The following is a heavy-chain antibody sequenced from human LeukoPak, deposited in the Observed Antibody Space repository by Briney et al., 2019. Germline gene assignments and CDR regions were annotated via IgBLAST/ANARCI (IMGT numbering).Heavy chain of an antibody. CDR3: AKIPQVAIFSVPNFDY. V-gene: IGHV3-7*03. Sequence: GGSLRLSCAASGFNFNNYWMTWVRQAPGKGLEWVANINQDGSQKYYVDSVQGRFTFSRDNAENSMFLQMNSLRAEDTAVYYCAKIPQVAIFSVPNFDYWGQGTLVTVSS. CDR1: GFNFNNYW. CDR2: INQDGSQK. J-gene: IGHJ4*02. D-gene: IGHD3-3*01.